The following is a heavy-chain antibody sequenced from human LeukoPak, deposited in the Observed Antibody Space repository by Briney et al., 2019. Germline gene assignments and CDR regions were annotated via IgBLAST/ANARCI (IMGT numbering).Heavy chain of an antibody. V-gene: IGHV3-7*01. CDR1: GFTFSTYY. Sequence: GGSLRLSCAASGFTFSTYYMNWVRQAPGKGLDWVANIKQDGSEKYYVDSVKGRFTISRDNAKNSLYLQMNSLRAEDTAVYYCARDRNTDFWSGYYTNYLDYWGQGTLVTVSS. J-gene: IGHJ4*02. D-gene: IGHD3-3*01. CDR3: ARDRNTDFWSGYYTNYLDY. CDR2: IKQDGSEK.